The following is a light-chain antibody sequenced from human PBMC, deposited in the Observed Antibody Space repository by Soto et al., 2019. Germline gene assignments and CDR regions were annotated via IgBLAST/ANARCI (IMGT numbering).Light chain of an antibody. CDR2: GAS. CDR1: QSVSSN. Sequence: IMMKQSPATLSVTPGERATLSCRASQSVSSNLAWYQQKPGQAPRLLIYGASTRATGIPARFSGSGSGTEFTLTIGSLQSEDFAVYYCQQYNNWPRTFGQGTKVDI. V-gene: IGKV3-15*01. CDR3: QQYNNWPRT. J-gene: IGKJ1*01.